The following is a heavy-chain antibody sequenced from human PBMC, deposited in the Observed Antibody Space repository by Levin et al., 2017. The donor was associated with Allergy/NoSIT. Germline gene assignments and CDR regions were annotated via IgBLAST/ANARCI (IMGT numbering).Heavy chain of an antibody. Sequence: GGSLRLSCAASGFTFSSYWMNWVRQAPGKGLEWVASIKQDGSEKYYLDSVKGRFSISRDNAKNSLYLQMNSLRAEDTAVYYCTRGGSMVRGGVTSWGQGTLVTVSS. V-gene: IGHV3-7*04. CDR3: TRGGSMVRGGVTS. D-gene: IGHD3-10*01. CDR2: IKQDGSEK. CDR1: GFTFSSYW. J-gene: IGHJ4*02.